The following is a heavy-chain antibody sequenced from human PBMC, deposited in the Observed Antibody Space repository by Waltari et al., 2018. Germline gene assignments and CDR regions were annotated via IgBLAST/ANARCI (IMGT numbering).Heavy chain of an antibody. CDR2: IYYSGST. CDR1: GGSISSSSYY. J-gene: IGHJ4*02. CDR3: ARLVVVITKPDY. V-gene: IGHV4-39*07. Sequence: TVSGGSISSSSYYWGWIRQPPGKGLEWIGSIYYSGSTYYNPSLKSRVTISVDTSKNQFSLKLSSVTAADTAVYYCARLVVVITKPDYWGQGTLVTVSS. D-gene: IGHD3-22*01.